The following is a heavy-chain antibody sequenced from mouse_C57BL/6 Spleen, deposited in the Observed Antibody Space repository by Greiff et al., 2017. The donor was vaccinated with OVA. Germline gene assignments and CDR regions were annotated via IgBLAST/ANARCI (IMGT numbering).Heavy chain of an antibody. Sequence: QVQLQQSGPELVKPGASVKISCKASGYAFSSSWMNWVKQRPGKGLEWIGRIYPGDGDTNYNGKFKGKATLTADKSSSTAYMQLSSLTSEDSAVYFWARGGVDGYYEGYWGQGTTLTVSS. CDR3: ARGGVDGYYEGY. CDR2: IYPGDGDT. J-gene: IGHJ2*01. CDR1: GYAFSSSW. D-gene: IGHD2-3*01. V-gene: IGHV1-82*01.